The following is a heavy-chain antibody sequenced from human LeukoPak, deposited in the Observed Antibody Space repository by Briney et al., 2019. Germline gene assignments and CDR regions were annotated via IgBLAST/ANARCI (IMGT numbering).Heavy chain of an antibody. V-gene: IGHV3-21*01. CDR1: GFTFSGYN. CDR2: ISSSSSYI. D-gene: IGHD4-23*01. J-gene: IGHJ4*02. Sequence: GGSLRLSCTASGFTFSGYNMNWVRQAPGKGLEWVSSISSSSSYIYYADSVKGRFTISRDNAKNSLYLQMNSLRAEDTAVYYCARGRDYGGKRSPFDYWGQGTLVTVSS. CDR3: ARGRDYGGKRSPFDY.